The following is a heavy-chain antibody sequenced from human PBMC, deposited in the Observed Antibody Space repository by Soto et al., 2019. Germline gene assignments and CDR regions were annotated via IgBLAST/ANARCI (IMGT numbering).Heavy chain of an antibody. CDR1: GYSFTTHD. Sequence: QVQLVQSGAEVKKPVASVKVSCKASGYSFTTHDITWLRQAPGKGLEWVGGISTDRGDTIYPQNLQGRVTMTTDSSTSTVYMELKSLRSDDTAVYDCARDDLNRGGKYFDYWGQGTLVTVSS. J-gene: IGHJ4*02. D-gene: IGHD2-15*01. CDR2: ISTDRGDT. V-gene: IGHV1-18*01. CDR3: ARDDLNRGGKYFDY.